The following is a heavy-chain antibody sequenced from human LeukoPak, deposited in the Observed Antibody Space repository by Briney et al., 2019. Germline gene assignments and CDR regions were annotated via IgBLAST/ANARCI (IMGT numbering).Heavy chain of an antibody. CDR3: ARGGYSGTYYFDY. J-gene: IGHJ4*02. CDR2: VWYDGSNI. V-gene: IGHV3-33*08. Sequence: PGRSLRLSCATSGFTFSNYGMHWVRQAPGKGLEWVAVVWYDGSNIHYVDSVKGGFTISRDNSKSTLYLQMNSLTAEDTAVYYCARGGYSGTYYFDYWGQGTLVTVSS. CDR1: GFTFSNYG. D-gene: IGHD1-26*01.